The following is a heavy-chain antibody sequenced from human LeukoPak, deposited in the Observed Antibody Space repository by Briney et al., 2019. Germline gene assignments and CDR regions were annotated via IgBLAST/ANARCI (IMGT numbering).Heavy chain of an antibody. CDR3: ASRSFQH. Sequence: GGSLRLSCAASGFNFSSYGMIWDRQAPGKGLEWVANIKHDGSDNNYVDSVKGRFTISRDNAKNSLYLRMNSLRVDDTAVYYCASRSFQHWGQGTLVTVSS. CDR2: IKHDGSDN. V-gene: IGHV3-7*01. D-gene: IGHD2-15*01. J-gene: IGHJ1*01. CDR1: GFNFSSYG.